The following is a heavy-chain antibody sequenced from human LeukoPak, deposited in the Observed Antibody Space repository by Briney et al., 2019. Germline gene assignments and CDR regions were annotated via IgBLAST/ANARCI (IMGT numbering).Heavy chain of an antibody. V-gene: IGHV1-2*02. D-gene: IGHD4/OR15-4a*01. Sequence: ASVKVSCKTSGYTFTAYYLHWVRQAPGQGLEWVGWINSNSGDAGYAQKFQGRVTMTRDTSISTVYMELSRLRSDDTAVYYCAREVLIGAKYFDYWGQGALVTVSS. CDR1: GYTFTAYY. J-gene: IGHJ4*02. CDR3: AREVLIGAKYFDY. CDR2: INSNSGDA.